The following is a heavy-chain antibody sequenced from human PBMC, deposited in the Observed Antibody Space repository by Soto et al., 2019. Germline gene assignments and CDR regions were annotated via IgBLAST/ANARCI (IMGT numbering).Heavy chain of an antibody. Sequence: GGSLRLSCAASGFTFSSYGMHWVRQAPGKGLEWVAVIWYDGSNKYYADSVKGRFTISRDNSKNTLYLQMNSLRAEDTAVYYCARDRLDSSSSESPWDFGMDVWGQGTTVTVSS. CDR2: IWYDGSNK. V-gene: IGHV3-33*01. J-gene: IGHJ6*02. CDR3: ARDRLDSSSSESPWDFGMDV. D-gene: IGHD6-6*01. CDR1: GFTFSSYG.